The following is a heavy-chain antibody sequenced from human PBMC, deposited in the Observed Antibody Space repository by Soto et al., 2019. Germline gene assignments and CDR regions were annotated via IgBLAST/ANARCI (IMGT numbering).Heavy chain of an antibody. Sequence: ASVKVSCKASGYTFTSYYMHWVRQAPGQGLEWMGIINPRGGSTSYAQKFQGRVTMTRDTSTSTVYMELSSLRSEDTAVYYCARDRTAGGGWFDPWGQGTLVTVSS. CDR2: INPRGGST. CDR3: ARDRTAGGGWFDP. D-gene: IGHD2-15*01. CDR1: GYTFTSYY. J-gene: IGHJ5*02. V-gene: IGHV1-46*01.